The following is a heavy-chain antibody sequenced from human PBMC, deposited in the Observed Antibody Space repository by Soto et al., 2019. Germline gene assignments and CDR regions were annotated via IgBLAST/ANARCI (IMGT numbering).Heavy chain of an antibody. CDR3: ARGSTDSYPGSRIFDF. CDR2: ISGSGGST. V-gene: IGHV3-23*01. J-gene: IGHJ4*02. CDR1: GFTFSSYA. Sequence: GGSLRLSCAASGFTFSSYAMSWVRQAPGKGLEWVSAISGSGGSTYYADSVRGRFTMSRDNSKKTLYLQMNSLRVEDSALYYCARGSTDSYPGSRIFDFWGRGTLVTSPQ. D-gene: IGHD3-10*01.